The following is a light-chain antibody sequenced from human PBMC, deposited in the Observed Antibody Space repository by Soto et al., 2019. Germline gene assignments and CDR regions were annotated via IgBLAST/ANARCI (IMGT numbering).Light chain of an antibody. CDR2: EVS. Sequence: QSVLTQPASVSGSPGQLITISCTGTSSDVGGYNYVSWYQQHPGKAPKLMIFEVSSRPSGVSYRFSGSKSGNTASLTISGLQAEDEADYYCSSYTSSSTLYVFGSGTKLTVL. CDR3: SSYTSSSTLYV. J-gene: IGLJ1*01. V-gene: IGLV2-14*01. CDR1: SSDVGGYNY.